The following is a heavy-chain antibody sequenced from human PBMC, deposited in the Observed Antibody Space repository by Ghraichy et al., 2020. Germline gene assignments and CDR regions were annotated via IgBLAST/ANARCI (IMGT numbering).Heavy chain of an antibody. CDR2: IYTSGST. Sequence: SETLSLTCTVSGGSISSYYWSWIRQPAGKGLEWIGRIYTSGSTNYNPSLKSRVTMSVDTSKNQFSLKLSSVTAADTAVYYCRGCSPSYYYYGMDVWGQGTTVTVSS. CDR1: GGSISSYY. D-gene: IGHD2-15*01. J-gene: IGHJ6*02. CDR3: RGCSPSYYYYGMDV. V-gene: IGHV4-4*07.